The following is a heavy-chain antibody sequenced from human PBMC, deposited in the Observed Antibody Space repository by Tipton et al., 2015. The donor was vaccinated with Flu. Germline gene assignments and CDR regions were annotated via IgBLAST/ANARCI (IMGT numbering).Heavy chain of an antibody. CDR3: ARLVRSGYFLLDRLDY. CDR2: IYTSGTT. J-gene: IGHJ4*02. D-gene: IGHD3-22*01. V-gene: IGHV4-4*07. CDR1: GDSMRSYY. Sequence: TLSLTCTVSGDSMRSYYWSWIRQPAGKGLEWIGRIYTSGTTNYNPSLKSRVTMSIDTSKDQFSLKLSSVTAADTAVYYCARLVRSGYFLLDRLDYWGQGTPVTVSS.